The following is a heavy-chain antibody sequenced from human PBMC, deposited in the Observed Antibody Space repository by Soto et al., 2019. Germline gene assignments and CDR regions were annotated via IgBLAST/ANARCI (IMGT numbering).Heavy chain of an antibody. CDR1: GYTFTSHG. V-gene: IGHV1-18*01. CDR2: ISAYNGNT. Sequence: QVQLVQSGAEVKKPGASVKVSSKASGYTFTSHGISWVRQAPGQGLEWMGWISAYNGNTNYAQKLQSRGTMTTDTSTSIAYMELRSLRSDGTAVYYCAREGFWGYYGGWFDPWGQGTLVTVSS. CDR3: AREGFWGYYGGWFDP. J-gene: IGHJ5*02. D-gene: IGHD4-17*01.